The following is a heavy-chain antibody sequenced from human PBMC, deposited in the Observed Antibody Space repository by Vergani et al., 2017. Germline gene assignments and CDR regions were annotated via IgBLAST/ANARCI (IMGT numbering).Heavy chain of an antibody. J-gene: IGHJ4*02. CDR2: IYYSGST. CDR1: GGSISSGGYY. D-gene: IGHD5-12*01. Sequence: QVQLQESGPGLVKPSQTLSLTCTVSGGSISSGGYYWSWIRQHPGKGLEWSGYIYYSGSTYYNPSLKSRVTISVDQSKNQFSLKLSSVTAADTAVYYCARVGSGYSGYDFALDYWGQGTLVTVSS. CDR3: ARVGSGYSGYDFALDY. V-gene: IGHV4-31*03.